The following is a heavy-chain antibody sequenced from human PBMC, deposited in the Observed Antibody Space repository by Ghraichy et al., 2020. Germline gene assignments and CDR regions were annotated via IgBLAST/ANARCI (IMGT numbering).Heavy chain of an antibody. CDR3: ARGPRYSYGSGLYAFDI. Sequence: GALRLSCAVYGGSFSGYYWSWIRQPPGKGLEWIGEINHSGSTNYNPSLKSRVTISVDTSKNQFSLKLSSVTAADTAVYYCARGPRYSYGSGLYAFDIWGQGTMVTVSS. J-gene: IGHJ3*02. CDR2: INHSGST. D-gene: IGHD5-18*01. CDR1: GGSFSGYY. V-gene: IGHV4-34*01.